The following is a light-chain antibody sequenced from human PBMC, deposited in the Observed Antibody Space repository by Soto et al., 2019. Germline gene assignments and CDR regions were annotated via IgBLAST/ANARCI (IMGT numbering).Light chain of an antibody. CDR1: QSVNSY. V-gene: IGKV3-11*01. CDR3: QQRSNWPLT. J-gene: IGKJ4*01. Sequence: EIVLTQSPATLSLSPGERATLSCRASQSVNSYLAWYHQKPGQAPRLLVYDASNRATGIPARFSGGGSGTDFTLTISSLEPEDFAVYYCQQRSNWPLTFGGGTKVEIK. CDR2: DAS.